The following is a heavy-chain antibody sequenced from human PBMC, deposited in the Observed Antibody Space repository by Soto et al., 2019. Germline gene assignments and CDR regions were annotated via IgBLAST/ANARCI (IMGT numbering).Heavy chain of an antibody. CDR1: GYTFTSYY. CDR2: INPSGGST. Sequence: ASVKVSCKASGYTFTSYYMHWVRQAPGQGLEWMGIINPSGGSTSYAQKFQGRVTTTRDTSTSTVYMELSSLRSEDTAVYYCARDPSSCTNGVCYRAIGAYYYCGMDVWGQGTTVTVSS. J-gene: IGHJ6*02. D-gene: IGHD2-8*01. V-gene: IGHV1-46*01. CDR3: ARDPSSCTNGVCYRAIGAYYYCGMDV.